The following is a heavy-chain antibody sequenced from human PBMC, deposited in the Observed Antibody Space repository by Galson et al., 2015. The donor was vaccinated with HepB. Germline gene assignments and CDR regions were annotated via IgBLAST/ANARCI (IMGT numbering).Heavy chain of an antibody. CDR1: GFTFSSYW. Sequence: SLRLSCAVSGFTFSSYWMSWVRQALGKGLEWVANIKQDGSEKHYVDSVKGRFTISRDNAENSLYLQMNSLRAEDTAVHYCARIGFSGYDFDYWGQGTLVTVSS. D-gene: IGHD5-12*01. CDR3: ARIGFSGYDFDY. V-gene: IGHV3-7*02. CDR2: IKQDGSEK. J-gene: IGHJ4*02.